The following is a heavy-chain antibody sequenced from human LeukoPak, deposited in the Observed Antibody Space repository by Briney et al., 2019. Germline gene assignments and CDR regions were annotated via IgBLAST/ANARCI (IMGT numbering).Heavy chain of an antibody. CDR2: ISATGGDT. CDR1: GFTFSSYA. Sequence: GGSLRLSCAASGFTFSSYAMSWVRQAPGKGLEWVSSISATGGDTYYADSVKGRFTISRDNSKNTLYLQMTSLRAEDTAVYYCANGGRIFGVVTPLVGWGQGTLVTVSS. J-gene: IGHJ4*02. D-gene: IGHD3-3*01. CDR3: ANGGRIFGVVTPLVG. V-gene: IGHV3-23*01.